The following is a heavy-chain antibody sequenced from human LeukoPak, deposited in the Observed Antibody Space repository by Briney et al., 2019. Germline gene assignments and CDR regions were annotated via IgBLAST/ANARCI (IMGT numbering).Heavy chain of an antibody. J-gene: IGHJ5*02. V-gene: IGHV3-30*18. CDR3: AKDSQQLVRPNWFDP. D-gene: IGHD6-13*01. Sequence: PGRSLRLSCAASGFTFSSYGMHWVRQAPGKGLEWVAVISYDGSNKYYADSVKGRFTISRDNSKNTLYLQMNSLRAEDTAVYYCAKDSQQLVRPNWFDPWGQGTLVTVSS. CDR2: ISYDGSNK. CDR1: GFTFSSYG.